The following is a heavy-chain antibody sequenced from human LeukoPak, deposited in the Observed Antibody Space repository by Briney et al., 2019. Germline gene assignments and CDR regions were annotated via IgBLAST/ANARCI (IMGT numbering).Heavy chain of an antibody. CDR1: GGSISSSSYY. Sequence: ASETLSLTCTVSGGSISSSSYYWGWIRQPPGKGLEWIGSIYYSGSTYYNPSLKSRVTISVDTSKNQFSLKLSSVTAADTAVYYCARHVVVGGSTLKDAFDLWGQGTMVIVSS. J-gene: IGHJ3*01. V-gene: IGHV4-39*01. D-gene: IGHD1-26*01. CDR3: ARHVVVGGSTLKDAFDL. CDR2: IYYSGST.